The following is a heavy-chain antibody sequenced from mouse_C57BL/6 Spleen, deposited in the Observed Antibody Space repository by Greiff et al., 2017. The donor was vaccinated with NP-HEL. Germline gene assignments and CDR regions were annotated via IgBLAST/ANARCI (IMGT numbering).Heavy chain of an antibody. V-gene: IGHV1-64*01. CDR3: ARGDYDSRGYYAMDY. CDR1: GYTFTSYW. CDR2: IHPNSGST. J-gene: IGHJ4*01. Sequence: QVQLQQPGAELVKPGASVKLSCKASGYTFTSYWMHWVKQRPGQGLEWIGMIHPNSGSTTYNEKFTSKATLTVAKSSSTAYMQLSSLTSEDAAVYDCARGDYDSRGYYAMDYWGQGTSVTVSS. D-gene: IGHD1-1*01.